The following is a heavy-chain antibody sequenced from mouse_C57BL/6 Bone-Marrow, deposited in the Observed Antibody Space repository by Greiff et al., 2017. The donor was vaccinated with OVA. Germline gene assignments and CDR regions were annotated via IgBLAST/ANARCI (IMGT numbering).Heavy chain of an antibody. CDR2: IYPGSGST. J-gene: IGHJ1*03. D-gene: IGHD1-1*01. Sequence: VQLQQPGAELVKPGASVKMSCKASGYTFTSYWITWVKQRPGQGLEWIGDIYPGSGSTNYNEQFKSKATLTVDTSSSTAYMQLSSLTSEDSAGYYCARLGDYYGSSYWYFDVWGTGTTVTVAS. V-gene: IGHV1-55*01. CDR3: ARLGDYYGSSYWYFDV. CDR1: GYTFTSYW.